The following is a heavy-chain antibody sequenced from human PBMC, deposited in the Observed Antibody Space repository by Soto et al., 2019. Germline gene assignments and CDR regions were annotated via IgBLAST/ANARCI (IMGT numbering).Heavy chain of an antibody. D-gene: IGHD3-3*01. V-gene: IGHV3-33*01. J-gene: IGHJ4*02. CDR2: IWYDGSNK. Sequence: QVQLVESGGGVVQPGRSLRLSCAASGFTFSSYGMHWVRQAPGKGLEWVAVIWYDGSNKYNADSVKGRFTISRDNSKNTLYLQMNSLRAEDTAVYYWAREFWSGPFDYWGQGTLVTVSS. CDR1: GFTFSSYG. CDR3: AREFWSGPFDY.